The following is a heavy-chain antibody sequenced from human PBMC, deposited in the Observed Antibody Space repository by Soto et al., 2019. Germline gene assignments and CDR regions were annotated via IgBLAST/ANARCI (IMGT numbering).Heavy chain of an antibody. CDR2: IGSSSSTI. V-gene: IGHV3-48*01. D-gene: IGHD4-17*01. CDR3: ARQAVTTNDALDS. J-gene: IGHJ3*02. Sequence: GGSLRLSCAASGFTFSSYSMNWVRQAPGKGLEWVSYIGSSSSTIYYADSVKGRFTISRDNAKNSLYLQMNSLRAEDTAVYYCARQAVTTNDALDSWVQGTRVTVS. CDR1: GFTFSSYS.